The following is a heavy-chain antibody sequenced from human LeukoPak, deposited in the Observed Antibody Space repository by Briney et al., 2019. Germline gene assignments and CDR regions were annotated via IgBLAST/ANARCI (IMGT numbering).Heavy chain of an antibody. CDR1: GYTFTSYG. Sequence: ASVKVSCKASGYTFTSYGISWVRQAPGQGLEWVGWVSAYNGYTKFAGKVQGRVTMTTDTSPTTAYMDLGSLRSDDTAVYYCARLGYSNGTTYFDYWGQGTLFTVSS. J-gene: IGHJ4*02. CDR2: VSAYNGYT. V-gene: IGHV1-18*01. CDR3: ARLGYSNGTTYFDY. D-gene: IGHD5-18*01.